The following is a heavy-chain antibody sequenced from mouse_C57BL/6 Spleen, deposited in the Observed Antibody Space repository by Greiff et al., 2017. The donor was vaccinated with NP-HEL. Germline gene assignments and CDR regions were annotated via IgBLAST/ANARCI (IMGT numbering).Heavy chain of an antibody. CDR1: GFTFSSYA. V-gene: IGHV5-4*03. CDR2: ISDGGSYT. D-gene: IGHD1-1*01. Sequence: EVKLMESGGGLVKPGGSLKLSCAASGFTFSSYAMSWVRQTPEKRLEWVATISDGGSYTYYPDNVKGRFTISRDNAKNNLYLQMSQLKSEDTAMYYCARAENYGSSYGYFDVWGTGTTVTVSS. J-gene: IGHJ1*03. CDR3: ARAENYGSSYGYFDV.